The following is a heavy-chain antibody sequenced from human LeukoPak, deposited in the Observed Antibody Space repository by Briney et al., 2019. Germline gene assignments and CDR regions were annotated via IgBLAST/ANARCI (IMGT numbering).Heavy chain of an antibody. CDR3: AKVGHDFWSGYYFDY. Sequence: PSETLSLTCTVSGGSISSGAYYWSWIRQLPGKGLEWIGYIYNSGSTDYNPSLKSRLTISVDTSKNQFSLKLSSVTAADTAVYYCAKVGHDFWSGYYFDYWGQGTLVTVSS. CDR2: IYNSGST. V-gene: IGHV4-31*03. D-gene: IGHD3-3*01. CDR1: GGSISSGAYY. J-gene: IGHJ4*02.